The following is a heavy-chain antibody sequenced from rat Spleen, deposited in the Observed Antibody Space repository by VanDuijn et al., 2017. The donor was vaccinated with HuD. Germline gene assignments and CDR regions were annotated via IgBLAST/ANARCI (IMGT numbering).Heavy chain of an antibody. CDR1: GFTFSNYG. J-gene: IGHJ2*01. CDR3: TTDTFYDGTYYPGGFDY. CDR2: ITNIAGGT. Sequence: EVQLVESGGGLVQPGRSLKLSCAASGFTFSNYGMAWVRQAPTKGLEWVASITNIAGGTYYAGSVKGRFTISRDNAKTTLYLQMDSLRSEDTATYYCTTDTFYDGTYYPGGFDYWGQGVMVTVSS. D-gene: IGHD1-12*02. V-gene: IGHV5-29*01.